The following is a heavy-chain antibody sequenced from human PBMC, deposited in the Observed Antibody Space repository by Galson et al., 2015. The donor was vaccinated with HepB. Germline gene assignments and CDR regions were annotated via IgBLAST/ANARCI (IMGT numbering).Heavy chain of an antibody. CDR2: IYPGDSDT. D-gene: IGHD5-18*01. J-gene: IGHJ3*02. V-gene: IGHV5-51*01. CDR1: GYSYTSYW. Sequence: QSGAEVKKPGESLKISCKGSGYSYTSYWIGWVRQMPGKGLEWMGIIYPGDSDTRYSPSFQGQVTISADKSISTAYLQWSSLKASDTAMYYCARHLEFAGYSYGMDAFDIWGQGTMVTVSS. CDR3: ARHLEFAGYSYGMDAFDI.